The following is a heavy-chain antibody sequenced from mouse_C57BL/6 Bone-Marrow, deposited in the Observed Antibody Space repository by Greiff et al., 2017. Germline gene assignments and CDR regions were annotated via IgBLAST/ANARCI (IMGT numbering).Heavy chain of an antibody. D-gene: IGHD1-1*01. CDR3: ARRLPTVVVDY. CDR1: GYTFTDYY. CDR2: INPNNGGT. J-gene: IGHJ2*01. Sequence: EVQLQQSGPELVKPGASVKISCKASGYTFTDYYMNWVKQSHGKSLEWIGDINPNNGGTSYNQKFKGKATLTVDKSSSTAYMELRSLTSEDSAVYYCARRLPTVVVDYWGQGTTLTVSS. V-gene: IGHV1-26*01.